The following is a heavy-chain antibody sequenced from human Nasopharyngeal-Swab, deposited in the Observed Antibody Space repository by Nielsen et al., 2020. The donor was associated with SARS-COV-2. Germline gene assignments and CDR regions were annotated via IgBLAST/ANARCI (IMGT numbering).Heavy chain of an antibody. CDR2: INDDGRDT. J-gene: IGHJ5*02. Sequence: GGSLRLSCAASGFTFSSYWMHWVRQAPGKGLVWVSRINDDGRDTIYADSVKGRFTISRDNAKNTLYLQMNSLRAEDTAVYYCARGGRNSYGYVDPWGQGTLVTVSS. V-gene: IGHV3-74*01. D-gene: IGHD5-18*01. CDR3: ARGGRNSYGYVDP. CDR1: GFTFSSYW.